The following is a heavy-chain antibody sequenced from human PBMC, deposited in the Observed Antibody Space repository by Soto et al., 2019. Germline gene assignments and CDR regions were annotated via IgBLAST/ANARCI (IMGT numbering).Heavy chain of an antibody. D-gene: IGHD6-13*01. V-gene: IGHV1-69*04. CDR2: IIPTLGIA. J-gene: IGHJ4*02. CDR3: ARASGIAAPSDD. Sequence: SVKVSCKATGGTFSIYAISWVRQAPGQGLEWMGRIIPTLGIANYAQKTQGRLTITADQSTSTAYMELSSLRSEDTAVYYGARASGIAAPSDDWGQGTLVAVSS. CDR1: GGTFSIYA.